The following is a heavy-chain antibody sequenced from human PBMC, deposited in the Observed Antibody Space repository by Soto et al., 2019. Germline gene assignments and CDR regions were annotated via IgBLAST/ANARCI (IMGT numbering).Heavy chain of an antibody. CDR3: ARDVYGSGSYYDFEFDY. CDR1: GGSISSYY. V-gene: IGHV4-59*01. J-gene: IGHJ4*02. CDR2: IYYSGST. D-gene: IGHD3-10*01. Sequence: SETLSLTCTVSGGSISSYYWSWIRQPPGKGLEWIGYIYYSGSTNYNPSLKSRVTISVDTSKDQFSLKLGSVTAADTAVYYCARDVYGSGSYYDFEFDYWGQGTLVTVSS.